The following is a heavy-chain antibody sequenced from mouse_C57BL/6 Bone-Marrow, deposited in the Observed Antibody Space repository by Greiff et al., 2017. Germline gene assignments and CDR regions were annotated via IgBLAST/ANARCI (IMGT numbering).Heavy chain of an antibody. CDR1: GFTFSDYY. Sequence: EVQLVESEGGLVQPGSSMKLSCTASGFTFSDYYMAWVRQVPEKGLEWVANINYDGSSTYYLDSLKSRFIISRDNAKNILFLQMSSLKSEDTATYYCARDGYYGSDYWGQGTTLTDSS. CDR3: ARDGYYGSDY. D-gene: IGHD1-1*01. V-gene: IGHV5-16*01. CDR2: INYDGSST. J-gene: IGHJ2*01.